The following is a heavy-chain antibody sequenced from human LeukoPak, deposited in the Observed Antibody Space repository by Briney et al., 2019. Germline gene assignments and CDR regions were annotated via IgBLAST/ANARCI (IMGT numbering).Heavy chain of an antibody. CDR3: ARGGSGRWNWFDP. CDR1: GYTFTSYY. Sequence: ASVMVSCKTSGYTFTSYYMHWVRQAPGQGLEWVGIINPGGGGTKYAPQFQGRVTMTRDTSTSTVYMELSSLRSEDTAMYYCARGGSGRWNWFDPWGQGTLVTVSS. CDR2: INPGGGGT. J-gene: IGHJ5*02. V-gene: IGHV1-46*01. D-gene: IGHD6-19*01.